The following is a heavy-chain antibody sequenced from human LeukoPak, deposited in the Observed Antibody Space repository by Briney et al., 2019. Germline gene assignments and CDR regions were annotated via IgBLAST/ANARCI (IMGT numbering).Heavy chain of an antibody. J-gene: IGHJ4*02. CDR3: ARQPPTLDFWSGYMAFQYYFDY. V-gene: IGHV4-39*01. CDR1: GGSISSSSYY. D-gene: IGHD3-3*01. Sequence: SETLSLTCTVSGGSISSSSYYWGWIRQPPGKGLEWIGSIYYSGSTYYNPSLKSRVTISVDTSKNQFSLKLSSVTAADTAVYYCARQPPTLDFWSGYMAFQYYFDYWGQGTLVTVSS. CDR2: IYYSGST.